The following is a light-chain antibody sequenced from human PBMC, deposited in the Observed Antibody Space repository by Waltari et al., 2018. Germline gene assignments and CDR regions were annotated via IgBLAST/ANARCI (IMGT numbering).Light chain of an antibody. Sequence: ETMMTQSPDTLSVSPGERATLSCRASQSISGNLAWYQQKPGQAPRLLIFGVSTRATGIPARFSGSGSGTEFTLTISSLESEDFGIYYCQQYNNWPPEMYTFGQGTKLEI. CDR2: GVS. CDR1: QSISGN. V-gene: IGKV3D-15*01. J-gene: IGKJ2*01. CDR3: QQYNNWPPEMYT.